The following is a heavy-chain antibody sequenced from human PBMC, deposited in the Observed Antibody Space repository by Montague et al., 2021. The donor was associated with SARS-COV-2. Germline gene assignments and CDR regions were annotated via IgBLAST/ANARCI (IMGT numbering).Heavy chain of an antibody. D-gene: IGHD3-10*01. J-gene: IGHJ4*02. CDR2: MHFTGKT. Sequence: SETLSLTCSVSGDSITNHYWSWIRQPAEKGLEWIGRMHFTGKTNFSPSFSSRLTMSADTSKNQFSLKLTSVTAADTAIYFCARDRFDFGAGRQGTIDFWGQGTLVTVSS. V-gene: IGHV4-4*07. CDR3: ARDRFDFGAGRQGTIDF. CDR1: GDSITNHY.